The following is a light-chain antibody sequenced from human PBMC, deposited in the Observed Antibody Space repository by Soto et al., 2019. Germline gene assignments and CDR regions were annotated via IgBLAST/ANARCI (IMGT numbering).Light chain of an antibody. CDR1: QTIRNN. V-gene: IGKV3-15*01. CDR3: QQYNSWPLT. J-gene: IGKJ4*01. CDR2: VAS. Sequence: EIVMTQSPATLYVAPGERATLSCRSSQTIRNNLAWYQQKPGQAPRLLIYVASTSATDIPARFSGSGSGTDFTLTIRSLQSEDCAFYYWQQYNSWPLTFVGGTKGQIK.